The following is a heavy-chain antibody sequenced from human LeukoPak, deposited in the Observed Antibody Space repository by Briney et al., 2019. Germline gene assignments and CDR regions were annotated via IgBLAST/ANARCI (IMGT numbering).Heavy chain of an antibody. CDR2: ISSSSSYI. V-gene: IGHV3-21*01. Sequence: GGSLRLSCAASGFTFSSYSMNWVRQAPGKGLEWVSSISSSSSYIYYADSVKGRFTISRDNAKNSLYLQMNSLRAEDTAVYYCARGRGSSTTDYYYMDVWGKGTTVTISS. CDR1: GFTFSSYS. CDR3: ARGRGSSTTDYYYMDV. J-gene: IGHJ6*03. D-gene: IGHD2-2*01.